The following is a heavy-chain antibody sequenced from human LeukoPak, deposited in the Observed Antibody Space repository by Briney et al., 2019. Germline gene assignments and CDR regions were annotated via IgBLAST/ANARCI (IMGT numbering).Heavy chain of an antibody. CDR2: IKSKTDGGTT. CDR1: GFTFSNAW. V-gene: IGHV3-15*01. D-gene: IGHD4-23*01. Sequence: GGSLRLSCAASGFTFSNAWMSRVRQAPGKGLEVGGRIKSKTDGGTTDYAAPVKGRFTISRDDSKNTLYLQMNSLKTEDTAVYYCTTDDYGGQIDYWGQGTLVTVSS. J-gene: IGHJ4*02. CDR3: TTDDYGGQIDY.